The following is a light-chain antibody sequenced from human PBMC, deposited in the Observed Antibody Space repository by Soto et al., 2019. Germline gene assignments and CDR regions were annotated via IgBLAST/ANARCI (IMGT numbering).Light chain of an antibody. CDR3: QQYQNLPLT. Sequence: DIQMTQSPSSLSASVGDRFTITCPASQDIVHFLNWSQPKPGTAPKLLCYDASHLETGVPSRGSGRGAGTDFTFTISSLQPEDIATYSCQQYQNLPLTFGQGTRLDI. CDR2: DAS. J-gene: IGKJ5*01. V-gene: IGKV1-33*01. CDR1: QDIVHF.